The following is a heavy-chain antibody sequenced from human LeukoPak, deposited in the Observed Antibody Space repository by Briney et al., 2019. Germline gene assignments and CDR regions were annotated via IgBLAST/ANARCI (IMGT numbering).Heavy chain of an antibody. CDR1: GFTFSGYA. J-gene: IGHJ3*02. D-gene: IGHD4-17*01. CDR3: VRTRNDYGDPYDAFDI. Sequence: GGSLRLSCAASGFTFSGYAMSWVRQAPGKGLEWVSAISGSGGSTYYADSVKGRFTISRDNSKNTLYLQMNSLRAEDTAVYYCVRTRNDYGDPYDAFDIWGQGTMVTVSS. V-gene: IGHV3-23*01. CDR2: ISGSGGST.